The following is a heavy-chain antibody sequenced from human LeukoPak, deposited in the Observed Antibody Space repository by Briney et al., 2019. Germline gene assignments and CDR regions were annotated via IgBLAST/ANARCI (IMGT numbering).Heavy chain of an antibody. D-gene: IGHD2-2*01. CDR3: ARDGRIVVVPAGVNAFDI. Sequence: PSQTLSLTCTVSGGSISSGGYYWSWIRQPPGKGLEWIGYIYHSGSTYYNPSLKSRVTISVDRSKNQFSLKLSSVTAADTAVYYCARDGRIVVVPAGVNAFDIWGQGTMVTVSS. J-gene: IGHJ3*02. CDR2: IYHSGST. V-gene: IGHV4-30-2*01. CDR1: GGSISSGGYY.